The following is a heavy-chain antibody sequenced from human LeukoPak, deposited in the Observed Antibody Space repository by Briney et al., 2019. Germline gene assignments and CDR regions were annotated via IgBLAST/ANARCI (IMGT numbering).Heavy chain of an antibody. Sequence: SETLSLTCSVSGGSINSSSYYWGWIRQPPGKGLEWIGEINHSGSTNYNPSLKSRVTISVDTSKNQFSLKLSSVTAADTAVYFCARHYDTSGLYGDGFDIWGQGTMATVSS. D-gene: IGHD3-22*01. CDR1: GGSINSSSYY. J-gene: IGHJ3*02. CDR3: ARHYDTSGLYGDGFDI. V-gene: IGHV4-39*01. CDR2: INHSGST.